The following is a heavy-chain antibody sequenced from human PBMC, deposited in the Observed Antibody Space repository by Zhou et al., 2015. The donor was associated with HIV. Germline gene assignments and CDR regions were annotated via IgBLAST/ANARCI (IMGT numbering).Heavy chain of an antibody. CDR2: ITPIFGTA. CDR3: ARGTRVASNSGYGF. V-gene: IGHV1-69*01. Sequence: QVQLVQSGAEVRKPGSSVKVSCKSSGGTFSSHPITWVRQAPGQGLEWMGGITPIFGTADYAQKFQGRVTITADESTTTAYLELNGLTSEDTAVYYCARGTRVASNSGYGFWGQGTLVTVSS. CDR1: GGTFSSHP. J-gene: IGHJ4*02. D-gene: IGHD5-12*01.